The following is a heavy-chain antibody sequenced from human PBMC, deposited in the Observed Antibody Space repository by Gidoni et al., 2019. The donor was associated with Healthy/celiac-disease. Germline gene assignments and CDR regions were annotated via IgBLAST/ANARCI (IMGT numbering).Heavy chain of an antibody. CDR2: IYHSGST. CDR1: GGSSRSSNW. Sequence: QVQLQESGPGLVKPSGALSPTCAVSGGSSRSSNWWSWVRQPPGKGLEWIGEIYHSGSTNYNPSLKSRVTISVDKSKNQFSLKLISVTAADTAVYYCASNGVYSSSWLNWGQGTLVTVSS. V-gene: IGHV4-4*02. J-gene: IGHJ4*02. CDR3: ASNGVYSSSWLN. D-gene: IGHD6-13*01.